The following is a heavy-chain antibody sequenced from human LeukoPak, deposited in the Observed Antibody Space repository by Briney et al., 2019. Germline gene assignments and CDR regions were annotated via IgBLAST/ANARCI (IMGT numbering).Heavy chain of an antibody. CDR2: ISAYNGNT. CDR3: ARDRSDQRYSSGWYYFDY. J-gene: IGHJ4*02. Sequence: ASVKVSCKASGYTFTSYGISWVRQAPGQGLERMGWISAYNGNTNYAQKFQGRVTMTTDTSTSTAYMELRSLRSDDTAVYYCARDRSDQRYSSGWYYFDYWGQGTLVTVSS. V-gene: IGHV1-18*01. CDR1: GYTFTSYG. D-gene: IGHD6-19*01.